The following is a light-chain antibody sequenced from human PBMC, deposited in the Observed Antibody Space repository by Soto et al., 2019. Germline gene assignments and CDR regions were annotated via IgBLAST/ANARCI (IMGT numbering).Light chain of an antibody. CDR2: DVN. J-gene: IGLJ1*01. CDR3: FSKISGFVYG. CDR1: NTDLGVYGY. Sequence: QSALAQPASVSGSFGQSITISCSGPNTDLGVYGYVSWYQHHPGKAPKLLIYDVNNRPSGISDRFSGSKSGDTASLTISGLQVEDEADYFCFSKISGFVYGFGTGTKVTVL. V-gene: IGLV2-14*01.